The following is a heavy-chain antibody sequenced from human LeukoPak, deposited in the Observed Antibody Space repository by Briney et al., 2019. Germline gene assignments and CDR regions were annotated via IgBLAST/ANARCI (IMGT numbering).Heavy chain of an antibody. J-gene: IGHJ3*02. CDR1: GYTFSRYG. Sequence: ASVKVSCKASGYTFSRYGISWVRQAPGQGLEWMGWISAHNGNTNYAQKFQGRVAMTTDTSTSTAYMELRSLRSDDTAVYYCERQSMTGNERGDDAFDSCSQGTMVTVSS. V-gene: IGHV1-18*01. D-gene: IGHD3-9*01. CDR3: ERQSMTGNERGDDAFDS. CDR2: ISAHNGNT.